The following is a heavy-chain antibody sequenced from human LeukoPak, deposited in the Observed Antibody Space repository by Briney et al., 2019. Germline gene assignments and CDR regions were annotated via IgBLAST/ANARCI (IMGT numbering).Heavy chain of an antibody. V-gene: IGHV4-31*03. D-gene: IGHD3-10*01. Sequence: PSQTLSLTCTVSGGSISSGGYYWSWIRQHPGKGLEWIGYIYYSGSTYYNPSLKSRVTISVDTSKNQFSLELSSVTAADTAVYYCARAFSIRGVRYFDYWGQGTLVTVFS. CDR1: GGSISSGGYY. J-gene: IGHJ4*02. CDR3: ARAFSIRGVRYFDY. CDR2: IYYSGST.